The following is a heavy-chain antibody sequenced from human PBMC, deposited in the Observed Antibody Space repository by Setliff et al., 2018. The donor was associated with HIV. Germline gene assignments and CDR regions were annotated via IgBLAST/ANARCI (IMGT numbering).Heavy chain of an antibody. V-gene: IGHV3-48*04. CDR1: GFPFRSYS. Sequence: GESLKISCAASGFPFRSYSMNWVRQAPGKGLEWVSYISSSSSTIYYADSVKGRFTISRDNAKNSLYLQMNSLRAEDTAVYYCARVAGYDAFDIWGQGTMVTVSS. CDR3: ARVAGYDAFDI. D-gene: IGHD6-19*01. J-gene: IGHJ3*02. CDR2: ISSSSSTI.